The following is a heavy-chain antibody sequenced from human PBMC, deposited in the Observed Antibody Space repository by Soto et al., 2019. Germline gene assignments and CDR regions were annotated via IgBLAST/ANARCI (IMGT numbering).Heavy chain of an antibody. Sequence: PSETLSLTCTVSYGSISRYYWSWIRQSPGKGLEWIGYVYYTGSTNNNPSLKSRVTIAVDTSQNQFSLKLSSVTAADTAVYYCAREKVTAREDYFDYWGQGTLVTVSS. CDR3: AREKVTAREDYFDY. CDR1: YGSISRYY. CDR2: VYYTGST. D-gene: IGHD2-21*02. J-gene: IGHJ4*02. V-gene: IGHV4-59*12.